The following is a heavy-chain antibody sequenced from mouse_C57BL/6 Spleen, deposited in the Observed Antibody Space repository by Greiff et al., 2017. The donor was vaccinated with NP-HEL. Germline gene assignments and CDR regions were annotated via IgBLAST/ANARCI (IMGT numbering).Heavy chain of an antibody. CDR1: GYAFSSSW. D-gene: IGHD1-1*01. CDR2: IYPGDGDT. Sequence: VKLMESGPELVKPGASVKISCKASGYAFSSSWMNWVKQRPGKGLEWIGRIYPGDGDTNYNGKFKGKATLTAEKSSSTAYMQLSSLTSEDSAVYFCARPEDYGSSYAYWGQGTLVTVSA. CDR3: ARPEDYGSSYAY. V-gene: IGHV1-82*01. J-gene: IGHJ3*01.